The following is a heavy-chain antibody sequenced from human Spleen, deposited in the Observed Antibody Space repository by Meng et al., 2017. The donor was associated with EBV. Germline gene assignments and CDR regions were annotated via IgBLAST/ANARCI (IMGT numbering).Heavy chain of an antibody. V-gene: IGHV1-69*01. J-gene: IGHJ4*02. Sequence: QGQLVPSAAGGKKPGSSGKVSCKTAGGPFRNYAISWVRQAPGQGLEWLGGFLPTLGAPNYAQKFHGRVSITADESTSTHYMDLSSLRSEDTAVYYCASESGRGYTPDYWGQGTLVTVSS. CDR2: FLPTLGAP. D-gene: IGHD3-10*01. CDR3: ASESGRGYTPDY. CDR1: GGPFRNYA.